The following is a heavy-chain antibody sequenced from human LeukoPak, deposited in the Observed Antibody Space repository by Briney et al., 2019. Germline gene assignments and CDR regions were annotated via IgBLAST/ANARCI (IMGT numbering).Heavy chain of an antibody. CDR2: IYYSGST. CDR3: ARDREGWLPRSRFGFDP. D-gene: IGHD6-19*01. V-gene: IGHV4-59*01. CDR1: GGSISSYY. Sequence: SETLSLTCSVSGGSISSYYWSWIRQPPGKGLEWIGYIYYSGSTNYNPSLESRVTISVDTSKNQFSLKLSSVTAADTAVYYCARDREGWLPRSRFGFDPWGQGTLVTVSS. J-gene: IGHJ5*02.